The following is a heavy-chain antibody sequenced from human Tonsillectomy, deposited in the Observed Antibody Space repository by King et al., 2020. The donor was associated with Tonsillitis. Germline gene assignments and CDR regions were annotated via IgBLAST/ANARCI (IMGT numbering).Heavy chain of an antibody. Sequence: QLQESGPGLVKPSQTLSLTCTVSGGSISSGDYYWSWIRQPPGKGLEWIGYIYYSGSTYYNPSLKSRVTISVDTSKNQFSLKLSSVTAADTAVYYCARAPHYYGSGTSIFDYWGQGTLVTVSS. CDR3: ARAPHYYGSGTSIFDY. CDR1: GGSISSGDYY. J-gene: IGHJ4*02. V-gene: IGHV4-30-4*01. CDR2: IYYSGST. D-gene: IGHD3-10*01.